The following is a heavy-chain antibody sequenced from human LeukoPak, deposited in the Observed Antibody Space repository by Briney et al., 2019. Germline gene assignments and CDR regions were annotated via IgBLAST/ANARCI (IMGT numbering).Heavy chain of an antibody. Sequence: GGSLRLSCAASGFTFTTYWMSWVRQPPGKGLEWVANIKQDGTEKYCVDSVKGRFTISRDNAKNPLYLQMNSLRVEDTAIYYCVKVANYYYGSESYYLFEHWGQGTPVTASS. V-gene: IGHV3-7*01. CDR3: VKVANYYYGSESYYLFEH. D-gene: IGHD3-10*01. CDR1: GFTFTTYW. J-gene: IGHJ4*02. CDR2: IKQDGTEK.